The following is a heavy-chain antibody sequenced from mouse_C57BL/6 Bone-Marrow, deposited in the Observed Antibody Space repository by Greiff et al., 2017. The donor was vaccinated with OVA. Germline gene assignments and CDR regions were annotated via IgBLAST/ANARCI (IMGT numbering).Heavy chain of an antibody. CDR1: GFTFSSYA. Sequence: EVNLVESGGGLVKPGGSLKLSCAASGFTFSSYAMSWVRQTPEKRLEWVATISDGGSYTYYPDNVKGRFTISRDNAKNNLYLQMSHLKSEDTAMYYCARAGLGMDYWGQGTSVTVSS. CDR2: ISDGGSYT. J-gene: IGHJ4*01. D-gene: IGHD4-1*01. V-gene: IGHV5-4*03. CDR3: ARAGLGMDY.